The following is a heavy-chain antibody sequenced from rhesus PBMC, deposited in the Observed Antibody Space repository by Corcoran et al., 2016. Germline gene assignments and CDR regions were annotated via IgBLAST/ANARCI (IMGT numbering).Heavy chain of an antibody. CDR1: GGSVSSSNW. CDR2: ISGSSGST. J-gene: IGHJ4*01. Sequence: QVQLQESGPGLVKPSETLSLTCAVSGGSVSSSNWWSWIRQPTGKGLEWIGYISGSSGSTYYNPSLKSRVTISTDTSKNQFSLTLSSVTAADTAVYYCARLPLWTGYYTADYWGQGVLVTVSS. D-gene: IGHD3-3*01. V-gene: IGHV4-65*01. CDR3: ARLPLWTGYYTADY.